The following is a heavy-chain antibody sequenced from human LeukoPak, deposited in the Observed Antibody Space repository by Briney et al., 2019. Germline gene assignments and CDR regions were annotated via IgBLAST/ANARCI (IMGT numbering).Heavy chain of an antibody. Sequence: TSEALSLTCAVYGGSFSGYYWSWIRQPPGKGLELIGEIDHSGSTNYNPSLKSRVTISVDTSKNQFSLKLSSVTAADTAVYYCARGWYYYGSGSYRWFDPWGQGTLVTVSS. V-gene: IGHV4-34*01. CDR3: ARGWYYYGSGSYRWFDP. J-gene: IGHJ5*02. CDR1: GGSFSGYY. CDR2: IDHSGST. D-gene: IGHD3-10*01.